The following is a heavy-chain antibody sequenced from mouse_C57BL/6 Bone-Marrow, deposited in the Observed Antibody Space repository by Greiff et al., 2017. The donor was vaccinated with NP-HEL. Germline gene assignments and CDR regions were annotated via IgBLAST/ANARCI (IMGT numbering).Heavy chain of an antibody. CDR3: TGRSTMITDYYAMDY. CDR2: IRLKSDNYAT. V-gene: IGHV6-3*01. CDR1: GFTFSNYW. J-gene: IGHJ4*01. Sequence: DVQLQESGGGLVQPGGSMKLSCVASGFTFSNYWMNWVRQSPEKGLEWVAQIRLKSDNYATHYAESVKGRFTISRDDSKSSVYLQMNNLRAEDTGIYYCTGRSTMITDYYAMDYWGQGTSVTVSS. D-gene: IGHD2-4*01.